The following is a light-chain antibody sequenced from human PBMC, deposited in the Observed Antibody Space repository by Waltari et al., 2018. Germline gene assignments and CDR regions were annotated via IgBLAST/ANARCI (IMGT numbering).Light chain of an antibody. CDR2: EDN. CDR1: SIDVGGYNR. V-gene: IGLV2-23*01. J-gene: IGLJ3*02. Sequence: QSALTQPASVSGSPAQASTIACPGASIDVGGYNRVSGYQQHPDKAPKLRIYEDNKCPSGVSTRLSGSTSGNPASRTLSGLQAEDEADYYCCSYAGSGTPWVLGGGTKLTVL. CDR3: CSYAGSGTPWV.